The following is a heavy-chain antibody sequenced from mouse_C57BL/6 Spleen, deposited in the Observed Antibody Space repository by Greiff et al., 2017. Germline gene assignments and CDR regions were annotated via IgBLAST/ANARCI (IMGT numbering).Heavy chain of an antibody. CDR1: GYTFTSYW. CDR3: ARGGTGAPYFDV. CDR2: IYPGSGST. Sequence: QVQLKQPGAELVKPGASVKMSCKASGYTFTSYWITWVKQRPGQGLEWIGDIYPGSGSTNYNEKFKSKATLTVDTSSSTAYMQLSSLTSEDSAVYYCARGGTGAPYFDVWGEGTTLTVSS. V-gene: IGHV1-55*01. D-gene: IGHD3-3*01. J-gene: IGHJ2*01.